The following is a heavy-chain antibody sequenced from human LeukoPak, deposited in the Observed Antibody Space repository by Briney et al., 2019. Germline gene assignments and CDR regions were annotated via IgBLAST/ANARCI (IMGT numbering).Heavy chain of an antibody. V-gene: IGHV1-8*01. J-gene: IGHJ4*02. CDR3: VRTPPNWGFDY. D-gene: IGHD7-27*01. CDR2: MSPNSGDT. CDR1: GYTFTTHD. Sequence: EASVKVSCKASGYTFTTHDIYWVRQATGQGLEWLGWMSPNSGDTGYAQKFQGRVTMTSDSSISTAYMELSSLRSEDTAIYYCVRTPPNWGFDYWGQGTLVTVSS.